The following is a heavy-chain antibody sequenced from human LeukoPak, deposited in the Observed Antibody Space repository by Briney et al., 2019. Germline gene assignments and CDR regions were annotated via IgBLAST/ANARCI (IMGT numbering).Heavy chain of an antibody. Sequence: GGSLRLSCAASGFTFDDYGMSWVRHAPGKGLEWVSGINWNGGSTGYADSVKGRFTISRDNAKNSLYLQMNSLRAEDTALYYCARAFGGIVVVITHSFDYWGQGTLVTVSS. CDR2: INWNGGST. D-gene: IGHD3-22*01. CDR1: GFTFDDYG. V-gene: IGHV3-20*04. CDR3: ARAFGGIVVVITHSFDY. J-gene: IGHJ4*02.